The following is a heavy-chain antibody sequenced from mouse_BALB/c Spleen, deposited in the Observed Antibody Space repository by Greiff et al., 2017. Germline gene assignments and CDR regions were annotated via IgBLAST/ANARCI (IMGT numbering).Heavy chain of an antibody. V-gene: IGHV5-12-1*01. CDR3: ARRAMDY. Sequence: EVKVVESGGGLVKPGGSLKLSCAASGFAFSSYDMSWVRQTPEKRLEWVAYISNGGGSTYYPDTVKGRFTISRDNAKNTLYLQMSSLKSEDTAMYYCARRAMDYWGQGTSVTVSS. J-gene: IGHJ4*01. CDR2: ISNGGGST. CDR1: GFAFSSYD.